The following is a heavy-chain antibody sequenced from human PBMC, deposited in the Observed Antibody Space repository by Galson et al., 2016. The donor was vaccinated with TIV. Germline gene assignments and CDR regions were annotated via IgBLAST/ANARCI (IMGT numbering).Heavy chain of an antibody. Sequence: SLRLSCAASGVTVSGYAMYWVRQAPGKGLEWVAAISYDGSNKYHADSVRGRFAISRDNSKNTLYLQMNNLRPEDTAVYHCARDGVLPTYCIIPTCLRGVYGMDVWGQGPTVTVSS. V-gene: IGHV3-30*09. CDR3: ARDGVLPTYCIIPTCLRGVYGMDV. D-gene: IGHD3-10*01. J-gene: IGHJ6*02. CDR1: GVTVSGYA. CDR2: ISYDGSNK.